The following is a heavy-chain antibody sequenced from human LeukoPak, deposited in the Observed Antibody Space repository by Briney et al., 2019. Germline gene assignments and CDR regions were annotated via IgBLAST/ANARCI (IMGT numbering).Heavy chain of an antibody. V-gene: IGHV3-21*01. CDR2: ISGDSSFI. J-gene: IGHJ4*02. Sequence: GGSLRLSCAASGFPFSTCSMNWVRQAPGKGLEWVSSISGDSSFIHYADSVRGRFTISRDNAKNSLYLQMNSLRAEDTAVYYCARDSALGLDYWGQGTLVTVSS. CDR3: ARDSALGLDY. CDR1: GFPFSTCS. D-gene: IGHD1-26*01.